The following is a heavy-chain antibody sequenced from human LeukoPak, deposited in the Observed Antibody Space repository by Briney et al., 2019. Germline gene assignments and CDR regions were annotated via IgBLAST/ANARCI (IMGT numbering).Heavy chain of an antibody. Sequence: GGSLRLSCTASGFTFGDYAMSWVRQAPGKGLEWVGFIRSKAYGGTTEYAASVKGRFTISRDVSKSIAYLQINSLKTEDTARYFCSYISDWYTGIDYWGQGTLVTVSS. CDR2: IRSKAYGGTT. CDR1: GFTFGDYA. D-gene: IGHD6-19*01. V-gene: IGHV3-49*04. CDR3: SYISDWYTGIDY. J-gene: IGHJ4*02.